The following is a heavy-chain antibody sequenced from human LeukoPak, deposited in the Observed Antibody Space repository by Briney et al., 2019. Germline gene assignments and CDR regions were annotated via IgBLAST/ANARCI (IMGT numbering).Heavy chain of an antibody. J-gene: IGHJ4*02. CDR2: ITSSSSNI. D-gene: IGHD3-10*01. V-gene: IGHV3-48*02. CDR1: GYCFSTYA. CDR3: ARDQGDGVRGVNFDY. Sequence: GGSLRLSCAAPGYCFSTYARNCVRQAPGKGLECVSYITSSSSNIYSEDSVKGRFTISRDNAKNSLYLQMNRLREEDTAVYYCARDQGDGVRGVNFDYWGQGTLVTVSS.